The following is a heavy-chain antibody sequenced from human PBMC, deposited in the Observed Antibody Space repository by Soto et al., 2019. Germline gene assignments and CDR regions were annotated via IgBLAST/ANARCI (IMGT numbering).Heavy chain of an antibody. Sequence: QVQLVESGGGVVQPGRSLRLSCAASGFTFSSYAMHWVRQAPGKGLEWVAVISYDGSNKYYADSVKGRFTISRDNSKNTLYLQMSRLREEDTAVYYCAKKAYSSAWADAFDIWGQGTMVTVSS. D-gene: IGHD6-19*01. CDR2: ISYDGSNK. CDR1: GFTFSSYA. CDR3: AKKAYSSAWADAFDI. J-gene: IGHJ3*02. V-gene: IGHV3-30*18.